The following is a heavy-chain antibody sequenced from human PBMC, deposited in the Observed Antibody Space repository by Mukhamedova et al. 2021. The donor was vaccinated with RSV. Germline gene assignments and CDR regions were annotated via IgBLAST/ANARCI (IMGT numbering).Heavy chain of an antibody. J-gene: IGHJ4*02. V-gene: IGHV3-30*02. CDR3: AKDLRHLQSGSFDY. CDR2: IRYDGSNK. Sequence: VAFIRYDGSNKYYADSVKGRFTISRDNSKNTLYLQMNSLRAEDTAVYYCAKDLRHLQSGSFDYWGQGTLVTVSS. D-gene: IGHD1-26*01.